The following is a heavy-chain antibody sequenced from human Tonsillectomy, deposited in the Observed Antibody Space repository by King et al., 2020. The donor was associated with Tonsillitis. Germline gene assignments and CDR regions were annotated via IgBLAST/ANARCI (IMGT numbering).Heavy chain of an antibody. CDR1: GGSIRSYY. D-gene: IGHD6-19*01. J-gene: IGHJ3*02. Sequence: QLQESGPGLVKPSETLSLTCTVSGGSIRSYYWSWIRQPPGMGLEWIGYVYYSGSTNYNPSLKSRVTISVDTSKNQFSLKLSSVTAADTAVYYCAREGVAGTKDAFDSWGQGTMVTVSS. CDR2: VYYSGST. V-gene: IGHV4-59*01. CDR3: AREGVAGTKDAFDS.